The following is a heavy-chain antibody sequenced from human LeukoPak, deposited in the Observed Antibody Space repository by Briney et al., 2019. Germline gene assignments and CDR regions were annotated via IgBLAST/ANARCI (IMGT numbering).Heavy chain of an antibody. D-gene: IGHD1-26*01. Sequence: GGSLRLSCAASGFTVSSNYMSWVRQAPGKGLEWVSVIYSGGSTYYADSVKGRFTISRDNFKNTLYLQMNSLRAEDTAVYYCARKGGSYTDAFDIWSQGTMVTVSS. CDR1: GFTVSSNY. J-gene: IGHJ3*02. CDR3: ARKGGSYTDAFDI. CDR2: IYSGGST. V-gene: IGHV3-53*01.